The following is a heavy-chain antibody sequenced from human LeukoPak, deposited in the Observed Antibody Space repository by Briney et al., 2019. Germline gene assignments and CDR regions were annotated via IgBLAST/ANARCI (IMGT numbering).Heavy chain of an antibody. Sequence: ASVKVSCKASGYTFTSYGVSWVRQAPGQGLEWMGWISAYNGNTNYAQKLQGRVTMTTDTSTSTAYMELRSLRSDDTAVYYCARPYYDSSAPPYDYWGQGTLVTVSS. CDR2: ISAYNGNT. D-gene: IGHD3-22*01. J-gene: IGHJ4*02. CDR1: GYTFTSYG. V-gene: IGHV1-18*01. CDR3: ARPYYDSSAPPYDY.